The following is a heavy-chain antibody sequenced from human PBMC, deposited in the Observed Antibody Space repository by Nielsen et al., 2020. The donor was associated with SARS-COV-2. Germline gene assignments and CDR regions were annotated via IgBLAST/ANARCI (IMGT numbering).Heavy chain of an antibody. Sequence: SETLSLTSTVSGGSISTGSHYWSWIRQPPGKGLEWIGYIFYRGNTNYNPSLKSRVTISVDTSKNQFSLKLSSVTAADTAVYYCARDGGGTSYGSGSFSSNSYYYYMDVWGRGTTVTVSS. CDR1: GGSISTGSHY. CDR2: IFYRGNT. D-gene: IGHD3-10*01. CDR3: ARDGGGTSYGSGSFSSNSYYYYMDV. V-gene: IGHV4-61*01. J-gene: IGHJ6*03.